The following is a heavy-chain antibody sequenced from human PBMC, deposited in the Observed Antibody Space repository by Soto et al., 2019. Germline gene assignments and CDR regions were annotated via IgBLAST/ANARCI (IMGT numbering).Heavy chain of an antibody. CDR1: GFTFSNYW. Sequence: EVQLVESGGGLVQPGGSLRLSCAASGFTFSNYWMSWVRQAPGKGLEWVANIKQDGSEKYYVDSVKGRFTISRDNAKNSLYLQMNSLRAEDTAVYYCARDSPKYDVWSGYSNNWFDPWGQGTLVTVSS. V-gene: IGHV3-7*01. J-gene: IGHJ5*02. D-gene: IGHD3-3*01. CDR3: ARDSPKYDVWSGYSNNWFDP. CDR2: IKQDGSEK.